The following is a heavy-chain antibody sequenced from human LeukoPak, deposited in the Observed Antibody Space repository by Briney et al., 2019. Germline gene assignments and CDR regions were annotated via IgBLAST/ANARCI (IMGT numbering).Heavy chain of an antibody. J-gene: IGHJ4*02. CDR1: GFTLRSFE. CDR2: IGGGGEST. Sequence: SGGSLRLSCAASGFTLRSFEMNWVRQAPGKGLEWVSTIGGGGESTYYADSVKGRFTISRDNSKNTVYLQMNSLRAEDAAVYYCAKVLSGSQDYWGQGTLVTVFS. D-gene: IGHD1-20*01. V-gene: IGHV3-23*01. CDR3: AKVLSGSQDY.